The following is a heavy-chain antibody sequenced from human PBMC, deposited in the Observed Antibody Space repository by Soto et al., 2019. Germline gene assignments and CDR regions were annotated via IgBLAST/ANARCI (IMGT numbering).Heavy chain of an antibody. J-gene: IGHJ4*02. CDR2: IIGSGGST. D-gene: IGHD3-10*01. CDR1: GFTFSSYA. Sequence: EVQLLESGGGLVQPGGSLRLSCAASGFTFSSYAMSWVRQAPGKGLEWVSAIIGSGGSTYYADSVKGRFTISRDNSKNTLSLQMNSLRAEDTAVYYCTDVYGEDYWGQGTLVTVSS. V-gene: IGHV3-23*01. CDR3: TDVYGEDY.